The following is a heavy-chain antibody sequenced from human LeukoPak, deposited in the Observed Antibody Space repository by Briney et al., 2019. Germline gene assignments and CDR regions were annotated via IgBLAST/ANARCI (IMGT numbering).Heavy chain of an antibody. D-gene: IGHD2-21*02. J-gene: IGHJ6*03. CDR2: IYSSETT. Sequence: PSETPSLTCSVSGASISSDYWSWIRQPPGKGLEWIGNIYSSETTKYNPSLRSRATISGDTSKNQFSLKLSSVTAADTAVYYCARHFPYCGGDCPYYFMDVWGKGTTVTVSS. CDR3: ARHFPYCGGDCPYYFMDV. CDR1: GASISSDY. V-gene: IGHV4-4*09.